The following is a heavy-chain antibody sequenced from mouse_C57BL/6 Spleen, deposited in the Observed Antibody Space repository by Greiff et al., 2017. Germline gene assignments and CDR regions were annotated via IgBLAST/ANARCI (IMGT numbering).Heavy chain of an antibody. CDR2: IDPGNGDT. D-gene: IGHD4-1*01. CDR1: GFNIKDDY. V-gene: IGHV14-4*01. Sequence: EVQLQQSGAELVRPGASVKLSCTASGFNIKDDYMHWVKQRPEQGLEWIGWIDPGNGDTEYASKFQGKATITADTSSNTAYLQLSSLTSEDTAVYYCTTEAGIFDYWGQGTTLTVSS. CDR3: TTEAGIFDY. J-gene: IGHJ2*01.